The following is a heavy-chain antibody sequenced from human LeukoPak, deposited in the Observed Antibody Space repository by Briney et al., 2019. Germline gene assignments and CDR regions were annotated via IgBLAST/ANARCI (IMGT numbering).Heavy chain of an antibody. CDR2: TYYRSKWYN. CDR3: ARRLWSRGLFDY. J-gene: IGHJ4*02. Sequence: SQTLSLTCAISGDSVSSNSAAWNWIRQSPSRGLEWLGRTYYRSKWYNDYAVSAKSRVTINSDTSKNQFSLKLSSVTAADTAVYYCARRLWSRGLFDYWGQGTLVTVSS. CDR1: GDSVSSNSAA. D-gene: IGHD5-18*01. V-gene: IGHV6-1*01.